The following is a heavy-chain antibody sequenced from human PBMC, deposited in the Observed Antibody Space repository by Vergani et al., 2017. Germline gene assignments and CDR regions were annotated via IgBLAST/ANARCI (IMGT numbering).Heavy chain of an antibody. D-gene: IGHD2-15*01. CDR3: ARNYCSGGSGYQGFDP. Sequence: QVQLQESGPGLVKPSETLSLTCTVSGGSISSYYWSWIRQPPGKGLEWIGYIYYSGSTNYNPSLTSRVTISVDTSQNQFCLKLSSVTAADTAVSYGARNYCSGGSGYQGFDPWGQGTLVTVSS. CDR2: IYYSGST. J-gene: IGHJ5*02. V-gene: IGHV4-59*01. CDR1: GGSISSYY.